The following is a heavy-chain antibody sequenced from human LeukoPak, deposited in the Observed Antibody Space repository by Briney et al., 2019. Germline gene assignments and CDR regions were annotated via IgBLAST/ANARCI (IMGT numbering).Heavy chain of an antibody. CDR1: GFTFSSYS. D-gene: IGHD2-2*02. V-gene: IGHV3-21*01. CDR2: ISSSSSYI. J-gene: IGHJ4*02. CDR3: ARAGTHTDDY. Sequence: GGSLRLSCAASGFTFSSYSMNWVRQAPGKGLEWVSSISSSSSYIYYADSVKGRFTISRDNAKNSLYLQMNSLRAEDTAAYYCARAGTHTDDYWGQGTLVTVSS.